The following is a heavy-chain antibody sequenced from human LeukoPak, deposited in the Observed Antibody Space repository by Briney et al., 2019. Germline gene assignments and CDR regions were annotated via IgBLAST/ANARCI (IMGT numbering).Heavy chain of an antibody. CDR3: VRVALDSSNWGNYYYYMDV. V-gene: IGHV3-20*01. Sequence: GGSLRLSCAASGFTFSSYWMSWVRQAPGKGLEWVSGINWNDESTGYADAVKGRFTISRDNAKNSLYLQMNNLRAEDTALYHCVRVALDSSNWGNYYYYMDVWGKGTTVTVSS. CDR1: GFTFSSYW. J-gene: IGHJ6*03. CDR2: INWNDEST. D-gene: IGHD3-22*01.